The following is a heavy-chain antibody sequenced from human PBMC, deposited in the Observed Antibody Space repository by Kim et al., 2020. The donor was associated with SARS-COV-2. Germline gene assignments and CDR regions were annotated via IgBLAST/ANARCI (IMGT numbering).Heavy chain of an antibody. D-gene: IGHD2-2*03. Sequence: GGSLRLSCAASGFTFSDAWLPWVRQAPGKGLEWVGRIKSSADGGTDDDCVHVQGSFSISRDDSRISLYLQSLSLRNADSAVYYCRGNTWISKGLDFWCQG. CDR2: IKSSADGGTD. CDR3: RGNTWISKGLDF. CDR1: GFTFSDAW. V-gene: IGHV3-15*01. J-gene: IGHJ4*02.